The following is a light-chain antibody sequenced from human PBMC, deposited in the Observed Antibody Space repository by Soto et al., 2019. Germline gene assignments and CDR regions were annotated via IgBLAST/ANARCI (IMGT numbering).Light chain of an antibody. CDR2: DVS. V-gene: IGKV1-5*01. Sequence: DIQMTQSPSTLSASVGDRVTITCRASQSINAWLAWYQQKPGKDPKLLIYDVSTLDSGVPSRFSGSASGTEFTLTISSLESDDFATYYCQQYHRYSTFGQGTKVDIK. J-gene: IGKJ1*01. CDR3: QQYHRYST. CDR1: QSINAW.